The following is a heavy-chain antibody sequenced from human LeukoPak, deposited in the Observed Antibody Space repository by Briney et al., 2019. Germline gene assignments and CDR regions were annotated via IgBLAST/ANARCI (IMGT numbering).Heavy chain of an antibody. CDR3: AREVVATIALDY. V-gene: IGHV3-21*01. CDR2: ISSSSSYI. Sequence: GGSLRLSCAASGFTFSSYSMNWVRQAPGKGLEWVSSISSSSSYIYYADSVKGRFTISRDNAKSSLYLQMNSLRAEDTAVYYCAREVVATIALDYWGQGTLVTVSS. CDR1: GFTFSSYS. J-gene: IGHJ4*02. D-gene: IGHD2-15*01.